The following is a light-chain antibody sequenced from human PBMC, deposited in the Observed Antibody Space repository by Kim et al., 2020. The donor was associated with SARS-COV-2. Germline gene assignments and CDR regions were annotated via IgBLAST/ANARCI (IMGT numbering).Light chain of an antibody. CDR3: QAWDSSTVHVV. Sequence: SYELTQPPSVSVSPGQTASITCSGDKLGDKYACWYQQKPGQSPVLVIYQDSKRPSGIPERFSGSNSGNTATLTISGTQAMDEADYYCQAWDSSTVHVVFGGGTQLTV. CDR1: KLGDKY. CDR2: QDS. V-gene: IGLV3-1*01. J-gene: IGLJ2*01.